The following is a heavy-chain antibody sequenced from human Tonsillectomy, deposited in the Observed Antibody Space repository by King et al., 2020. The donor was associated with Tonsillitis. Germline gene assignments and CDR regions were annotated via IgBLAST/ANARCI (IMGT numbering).Heavy chain of an antibody. CDR3: ARGGDFWSGYPDAFDI. D-gene: IGHD3-3*01. CDR2: IIPIFGTA. Sequence: QLVQYGAEVKKPGSSVKVSCKASGGTFSSYAISWVRQAPGQGLEWMGGIIPIFGTANYAQKFQGRVTITADKSTSTAYMELSSLRSEDTAVYYCARGGDFWSGYPDAFDIWGQGTMVTVSS. CDR1: GGTFSSYA. V-gene: IGHV1-69*06. J-gene: IGHJ3*02.